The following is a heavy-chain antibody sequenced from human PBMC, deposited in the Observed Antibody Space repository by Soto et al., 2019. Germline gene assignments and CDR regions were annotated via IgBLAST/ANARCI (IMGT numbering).Heavy chain of an antibody. J-gene: IGHJ4*02. D-gene: IGHD6-13*01. Sequence: PXGSLRLSCAASGXTFNNYAINWVRRSPGKGLEWVSFISGSAGSTYYADSVKGRFTITRDNSKKTLYLQMSSLRSEDTAVYYCAKAGGAAGTVDYFYYWGQGTLGTVS. CDR1: GXTFNNYA. CDR2: ISGSAGST. V-gene: IGHV3-23*01. CDR3: AKAGGAAGTVDYFYY.